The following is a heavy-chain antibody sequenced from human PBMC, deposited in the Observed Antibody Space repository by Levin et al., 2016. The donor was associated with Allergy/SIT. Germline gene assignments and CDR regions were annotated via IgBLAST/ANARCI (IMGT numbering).Heavy chain of an antibody. CDR3: ARTSENCISTSCLSYYYYYYAVDV. J-gene: IGHJ6*02. D-gene: IGHD2-2*01. V-gene: IGHV1-69*06. CDR2: IIPIFGAV. Sequence: WVRQAPGQGLEWMGGIIPIFGAVNYAQTLKGRVTISADRSTGTVYMDLSGLRSEDTAVYYCARTSENCISTSCLSYYYYYYAVDVWGQGTAVTVSS.